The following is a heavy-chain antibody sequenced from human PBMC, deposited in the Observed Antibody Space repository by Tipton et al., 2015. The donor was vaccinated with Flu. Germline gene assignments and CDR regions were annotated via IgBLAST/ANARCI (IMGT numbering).Heavy chain of an antibody. V-gene: IGHV4-34*01. Sequence: LRLSCAVYGGSFSGYYWSWIRQPPGKGLEWIGEINHSGSTNYNPSLKSRVTISVDTSKNQFSLKLSSVTAADTAVYYCAREEEDAFDIWGQGTMVTVSS. CDR1: GGSFSGYY. J-gene: IGHJ3*02. CDR3: AREEEDAFDI. CDR2: INHSGST.